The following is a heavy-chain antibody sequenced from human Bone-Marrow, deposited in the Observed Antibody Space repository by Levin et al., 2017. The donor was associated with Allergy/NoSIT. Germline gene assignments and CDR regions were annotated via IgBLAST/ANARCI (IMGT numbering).Heavy chain of an antibody. CDR1: GFFFSSYT. Sequence: GGSLRLSCAASGFFFSSYTMNWVRQAPGKGLEWVSSISTVSRAIYYADSVKGRLTISRDNAKNSLYLQMNSLRDEDTAVYYCARAPGGDYGDYFYYYGMDVWGQGTTVTVSS. CDR2: ISTVSRAI. J-gene: IGHJ6*02. V-gene: IGHV3-48*02. D-gene: IGHD4-17*01. CDR3: ARAPGGDYGDYFYYYGMDV.